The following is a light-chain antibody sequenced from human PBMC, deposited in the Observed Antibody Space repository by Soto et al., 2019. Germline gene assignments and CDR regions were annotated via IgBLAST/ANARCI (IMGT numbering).Light chain of an antibody. J-gene: IGLJ2*01. CDR3: SSYTGRITLEV. CDR2: DVS. CDR1: SSDVGGYNY. Sequence: QSALTQPASVSGSPGQSITISCTGTSSDVGGYNYVSWYHQHPGQAPKLMIYDVSNRPSGVSNRFSGSKSGNTASLTIYGLQAEDEADFSCSSYTGRITLEVFGGGTQLTVL. V-gene: IGLV2-14*01.